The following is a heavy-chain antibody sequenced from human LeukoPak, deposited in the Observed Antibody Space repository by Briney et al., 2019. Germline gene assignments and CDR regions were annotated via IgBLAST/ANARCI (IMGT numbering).Heavy chain of an antibody. J-gene: IGHJ4*02. CDR2: ISGSGDNT. D-gene: IGHD1-26*01. Sequence: GGSLRLSCAASGFTFSSCAMNWVRQAPGTWLEWVSSISGSGDNTYYADSVKGRFTISRDNSKNMLYLQMNSLRGEDTALYYCAKDFYSGSYYYFDYWGQGTLVTVSS. V-gene: IGHV3-23*01. CDR1: GFTFSSCA. CDR3: AKDFYSGSYYYFDY.